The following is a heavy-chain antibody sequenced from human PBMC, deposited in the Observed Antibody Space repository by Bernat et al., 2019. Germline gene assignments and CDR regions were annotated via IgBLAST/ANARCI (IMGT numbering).Heavy chain of an antibody. CDR2: IKSKTDGGTT. D-gene: IGHD1-26*01. CDR3: TTAPSGGATSPDY. CDR1: GFTFSNAW. V-gene: IGHV3-15*07. J-gene: IGHJ4*02. Sequence: EVQLVESGGGLVKPGGSLRLSCAASGFTFSNAWMNWVRQAPGRGLEWVGRIKSKTDGGTTAYAAPVKGRFTISRDDSKSTVFLQMNSLKPEDTAVYYCTTAPSGGATSPDYLGQGTLATVSS.